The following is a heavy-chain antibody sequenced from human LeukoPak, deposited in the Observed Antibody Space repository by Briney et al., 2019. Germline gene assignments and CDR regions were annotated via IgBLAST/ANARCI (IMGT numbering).Heavy chain of an antibody. V-gene: IGHV3-66*01. Sequence: GGSLRLSCAASGFTVSSNYMSWVRQAPGKGLEWVSVIYSGGSTYYADSVKGRFTISRDNSKNTLYLQMSSLRAEDTAVYYCARETASYGSGDYYYYGMDVWGQGTTVTVSS. J-gene: IGHJ6*02. CDR3: ARETASYGSGDYYYYGMDV. CDR2: IYSGGST. D-gene: IGHD3-10*01. CDR1: GFTVSSNY.